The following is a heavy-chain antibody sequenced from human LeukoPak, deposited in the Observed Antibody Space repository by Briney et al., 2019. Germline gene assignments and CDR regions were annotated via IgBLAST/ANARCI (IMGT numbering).Heavy chain of an antibody. CDR1: GFTFSSYW. V-gene: IGHV3-21*01. CDR3: AREVSEGFDF. J-gene: IGHJ4*02. Sequence: GGSLRLSCAASGFTFSSYWMHWVRQAPGKGLEWVSSFGSRSTSIYHAGSVKGRFAISRDNAKNSLYLQMNSLRAEDTALYYCAREVSEGFDFWGQGTLVTVSS. D-gene: IGHD3-22*01. CDR2: FGSRSTSI.